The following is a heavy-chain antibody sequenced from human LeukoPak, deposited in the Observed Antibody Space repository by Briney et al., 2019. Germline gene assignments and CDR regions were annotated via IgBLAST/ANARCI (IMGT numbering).Heavy chain of an antibody. D-gene: IGHD1-26*01. CDR1: GDSINNNASY. J-gene: IGHJ4*02. CDR3: ARLGRDLLFDC. V-gene: IGHV4-39*01. Sequence: TSETLSLTCTVSGDSINNNASYWGWLRQPPGEGLEWIGNIYYSGPTYYNPSLKSRVTISVDTSKNQFSLRLNSATAADTAVYYCARLGRDLLFDCWGQGTLVTVSS. CDR2: IYYSGPT.